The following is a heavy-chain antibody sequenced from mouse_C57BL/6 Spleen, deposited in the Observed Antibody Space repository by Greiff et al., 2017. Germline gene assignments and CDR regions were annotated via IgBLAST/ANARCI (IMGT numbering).Heavy chain of an antibody. J-gene: IGHJ2*01. CDR3: ARGEEDYYFDY. Sequence: VQLQESGPELVKPGASVKISCKASGYAFSSSWMNWVKQRPGKGLEWIGRIYPGDGDTNYNGKFKGKATLTADKSSSTAYMQLSSLTSEDSAVYFCARGEEDYYFDYWGQGTTLTVSS. V-gene: IGHV1-82*01. CDR2: IYPGDGDT. CDR1: GYAFSSSW.